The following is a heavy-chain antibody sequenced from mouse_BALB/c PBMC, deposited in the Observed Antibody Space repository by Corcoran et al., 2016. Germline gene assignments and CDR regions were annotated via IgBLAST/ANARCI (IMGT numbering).Heavy chain of an antibody. V-gene: IGHV9-3-1*01. Sequence: QIQLVQSGPELKKPGETVKISCKASGYTFTNYGMNWVKQDPGKGLKWMGWINTYTGEPTYADDFKGRFAFSLETSASSAYLQINNLKNEDTATYFCAREPRAMDYWGQGTSVTVSS. CDR2: INTYTGEP. CDR1: GYTFTNYG. J-gene: IGHJ4*01. CDR3: AREPRAMDY.